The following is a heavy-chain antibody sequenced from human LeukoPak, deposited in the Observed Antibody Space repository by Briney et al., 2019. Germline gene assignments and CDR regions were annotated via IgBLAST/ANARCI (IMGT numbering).Heavy chain of an antibody. CDR1: GYTFTGYY. D-gene: IGHD6-19*01. V-gene: IGHV1-2*04. CDR3: AREQIAVAGLDY. J-gene: IGHJ4*02. Sequence: GASVKVSCKASGYTFTGYYMHWVRQAPGQGLEWMGWINPNSGGTNYAQKFQGWVTMTRDTSISTAYMELSRLRSDDTAVYYCAREQIAVAGLDYWGQGTLVTVSS. CDR2: INPNSGGT.